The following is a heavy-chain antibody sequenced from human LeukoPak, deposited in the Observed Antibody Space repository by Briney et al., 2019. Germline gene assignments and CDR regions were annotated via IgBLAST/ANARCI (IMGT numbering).Heavy chain of an antibody. D-gene: IGHD3-9*01. CDR3: ARYFDWPWDFDI. CDR1: GGSFSGYY. CDR2: INHSGST. V-gene: IGHV4-34*01. J-gene: IGHJ3*02. Sequence: PSETLSLTCAVYGGSFSGYYWSWIRQPPGKGLEWIGEINHSGSTNYNPSLKSRVTISVDTSKNQFFLRLSSVTAADTAVYYCARYFDWPWDFDIWGQGTKVTVSS.